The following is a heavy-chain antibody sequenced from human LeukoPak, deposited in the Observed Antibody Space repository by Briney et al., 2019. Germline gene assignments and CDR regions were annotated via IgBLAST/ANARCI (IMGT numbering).Heavy chain of an antibody. CDR2: INAGNGNT. V-gene: IGHV1-3*01. CDR3: ARDTDPWLVRNPNWFDP. Sequence: GASVKVSCKASGYSFTSYSVHWVRQAPGQRLEWMGWINAGNGNTKYSQKFQGRDTITSDTSANTVYMELRSLRSDDTAVYYCARDTDPWLVRNPNWFDPWGQGTLVTVSS. D-gene: IGHD6-19*01. CDR1: GYSFTSYS. J-gene: IGHJ5*02.